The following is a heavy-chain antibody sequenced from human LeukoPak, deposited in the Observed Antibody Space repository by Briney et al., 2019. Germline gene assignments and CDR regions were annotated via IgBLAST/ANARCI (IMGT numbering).Heavy chain of an antibody. CDR1: GFTFSSYS. J-gene: IGHJ4*02. V-gene: IGHV3-48*01. CDR3: AREVSRDY. D-gene: IGHD2-21*01. Sequence: PGGSLRLSCAASGFTFSSYSMNWVRQAPVKGLEWVSYISSSSSTIYYADSVKGRFTISRDNAKNSLYLQMNSLRAEDTAVYYCAREVSRDYWGQGTLVTVSS. CDR2: ISSSSSTI.